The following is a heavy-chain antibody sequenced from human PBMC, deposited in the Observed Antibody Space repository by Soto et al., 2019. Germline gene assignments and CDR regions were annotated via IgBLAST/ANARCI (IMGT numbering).Heavy chain of an antibody. V-gene: IGHV3-23*01. CDR2: ISGSGGST. CDR1: GFTFSSYA. Sequence: GGSLRLSCAASGFTFSSYAMSWVRQAPGKGLEWVSDISGSGGSTYYADSVKGRFTISRDNSKNTLYLQMNSLRAEDTAVYYCAKDPRLGQDAFDIWGQGTMVTVSS. J-gene: IGHJ3*02. CDR3: AKDPRLGQDAFDI. D-gene: IGHD3-16*01.